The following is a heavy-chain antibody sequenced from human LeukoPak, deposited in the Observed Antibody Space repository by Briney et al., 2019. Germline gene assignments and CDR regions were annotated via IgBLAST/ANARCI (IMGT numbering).Heavy chain of an antibody. CDR1: GGSISSYY. J-gene: IGHJ4*02. D-gene: IGHD3-16*01. CDR3: ARENLTFVGVTVDY. V-gene: IGHV4-4*07. Sequence: SETLSLTCTVSGGSISSYYWSWIRQPAGKGLEWIGRIYTSGSTNYNPSLKSRVTMSVDTSKNQFSLKLSSVTAADTAVYYCARENLTFVGVTVDYWGQGTLVTVSS. CDR2: IYTSGST.